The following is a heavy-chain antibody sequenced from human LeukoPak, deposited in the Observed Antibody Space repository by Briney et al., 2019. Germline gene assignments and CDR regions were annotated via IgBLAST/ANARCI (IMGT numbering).Heavy chain of an antibody. CDR1: GFTFSSFQ. J-gene: IGHJ4*02. CDR3: ACGTLTGTYYFDY. Sequence: GGSLRLSCAASGFTFSSFQMTWVRQAPGKGLEWVSTISSSEDYTYYADSMKGRFTISRDNSKNTLYLQMNSLRGEDTAVYYCACGTLTGTYYFDYWGQGTLVTVSS. V-gene: IGHV3-23*01. CDR2: ISSSEDYT. D-gene: IGHD3-9*01.